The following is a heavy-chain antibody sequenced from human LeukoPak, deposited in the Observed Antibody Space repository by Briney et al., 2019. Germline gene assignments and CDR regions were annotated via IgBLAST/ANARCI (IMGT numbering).Heavy chain of an antibody. V-gene: IGHV3-74*01. D-gene: IGHD3-9*01. CDR2: SNSDGSST. Sequence: GSLRLSCAASGFTFSSYWMHWVRQAPGKGLVRVSRSNSDGSSTSYADSVKGRFTISRDNAKNTLYLQMNSLRAEDTAVYYCAREATYYDILTGYLNWFDPWGQGTLVTVSS. CDR1: GFTFSSYW. J-gene: IGHJ5*02. CDR3: AREATYYDILTGYLNWFDP.